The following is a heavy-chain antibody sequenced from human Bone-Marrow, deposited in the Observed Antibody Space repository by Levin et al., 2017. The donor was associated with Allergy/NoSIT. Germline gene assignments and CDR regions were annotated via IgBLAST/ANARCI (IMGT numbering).Heavy chain of an antibody. CDR3: ASSQWLDVAEYFQH. J-gene: IGHJ1*01. D-gene: IGHD6-19*01. CDR1: GYSISSGYY. Sequence: SCAVSGYSISSGYYWGWIRQPPGKGLEWIGSIYHSGSTYYNPSLKSRVTISVDTSKNQFSLKLSSVTAADTAVYYCASSQWLDVAEYFQHWGQGTLVTVSS. V-gene: IGHV4-38-2*01. CDR2: IYHSGST.